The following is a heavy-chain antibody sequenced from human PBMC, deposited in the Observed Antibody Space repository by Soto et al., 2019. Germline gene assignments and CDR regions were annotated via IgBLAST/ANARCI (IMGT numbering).Heavy chain of an antibody. CDR1: GFTFSSYA. J-gene: IGHJ4*02. Sequence: GGSLRLSCAASGFTFSSYAMHWVRQAPGKGLEWVAVISYDGSNKYYADSVKGRFTISRDNSKNTLYLQMNSLRAEDTAVYYCARDPGGGFTMIVVALDYWGQGTLVTSPQ. CDR2: ISYDGSNK. CDR3: ARDPGGGFTMIVVALDY. D-gene: IGHD3-22*01. V-gene: IGHV3-30-3*01.